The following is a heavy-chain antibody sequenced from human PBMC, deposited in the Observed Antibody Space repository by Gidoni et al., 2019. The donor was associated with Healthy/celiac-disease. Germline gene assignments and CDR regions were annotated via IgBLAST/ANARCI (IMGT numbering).Heavy chain of an antibody. V-gene: IGHV4-31*03. Sequence: QVQLQESGPGLVKPSQTLSLTCTVSGGSISSGCYYWSWIRQHPGKGLEWIGYIYYSGSTYYNPSLKSRVTISVDTSKNQFSLKLSSVTAADTAVYYCARDQVTMVRGVIIARAFDIWGQGTMVTVSS. CDR1: GGSISSGCYY. CDR2: IYYSGST. J-gene: IGHJ3*02. D-gene: IGHD3-10*01. CDR3: ARDQVTMVRGVIIARAFDI.